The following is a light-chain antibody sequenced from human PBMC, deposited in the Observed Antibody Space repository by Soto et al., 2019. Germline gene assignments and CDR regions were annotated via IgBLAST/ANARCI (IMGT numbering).Light chain of an antibody. V-gene: IGLV2-11*01. CDR1: NSDVGGYNY. CDR3: AVWDDNLSGPV. CDR2: GVS. J-gene: IGLJ7*01. Sequence: QSALTQPRSVSGSPGQSVTISCTGTNSDVGGYNYVSWYQQYPGKAPKLMISGVSERPSGVPDRFSGSKSGNTASLTISGLQAEDEADYYCAVWDDNLSGPVFGGGTQLTVL.